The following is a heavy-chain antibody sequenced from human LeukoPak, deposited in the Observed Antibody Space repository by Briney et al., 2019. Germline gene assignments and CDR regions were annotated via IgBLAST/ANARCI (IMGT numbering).Heavy chain of an antibody. CDR3: ARRRANYYDSSGYYPAFDI. CDR1: GYTFNSYG. CDR2: VSAYNGHT. D-gene: IGHD3-22*01. V-gene: IGHV1-18*01. Sequence: ASVKVSCKASGYTFNSYGISWVRQAPGQGLEWMGWVSAYNGHTNYAQKFQGRVTMTTDTSTSTASMELRSLRSDDTAVYYCARRRANYYDSSGYYPAFDIWGQGTMVTVSS. J-gene: IGHJ3*02.